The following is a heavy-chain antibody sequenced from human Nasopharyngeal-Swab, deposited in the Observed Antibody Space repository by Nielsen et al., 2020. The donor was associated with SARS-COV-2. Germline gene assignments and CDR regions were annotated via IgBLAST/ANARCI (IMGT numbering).Heavy chain of an antibody. J-gene: IGHJ4*02. CDR1: GYIFTSYW. Sequence: GESLKISCKGSGYIFTSYWIDWVRQMPGKGLEWMGIIYPADSDSRYSLSFQGQVSISVDKSISTAYLQWNTLKASDTAIYYCVRRAFSASYFYFDYWGPGTLVTVSS. V-gene: IGHV5-51*01. D-gene: IGHD1-26*01. CDR2: IYPADSDS. CDR3: VRRAFSASYFYFDY.